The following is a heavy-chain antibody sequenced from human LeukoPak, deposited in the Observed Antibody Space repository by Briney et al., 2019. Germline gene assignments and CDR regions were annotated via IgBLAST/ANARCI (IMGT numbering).Heavy chain of an antibody. CDR2: IYHSGST. Sequence: PSETLSLTCAVSGGSISSGGYSWSWIRQPPGKGLEWIGYIYHSGSTYYNPSLKSRVTISVDRSKNQFSLKLSSVTAADTAVYYCARGLGYCSSTSCYRPRGQDPYFDYWGQGTLVTVSS. V-gene: IGHV4-30-2*01. CDR1: GGSISSGGYS. CDR3: ARGLGYCSSTSCYRPRGQDPYFDY. J-gene: IGHJ4*02. D-gene: IGHD2-2*02.